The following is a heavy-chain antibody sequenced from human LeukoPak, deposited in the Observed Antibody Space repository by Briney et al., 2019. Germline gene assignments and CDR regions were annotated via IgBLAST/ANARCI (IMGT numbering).Heavy chain of an antibody. CDR3: GRGGSMIFGVLND. Sequence: ASVKVSCKASGYTFTAYYIHWVRQAPGQGLEWMGWIDPNSGGTNYAPRFQGRVTMTSGTSISTAHMELSRMRSDDTAVYYCGRGGSMIFGVLNDWGQGARVAVSS. V-gene: IGHV1-2*02. D-gene: IGHD3/OR15-3a*01. CDR2: IDPNSGGT. CDR1: GYTFTAYY. J-gene: IGHJ4*02.